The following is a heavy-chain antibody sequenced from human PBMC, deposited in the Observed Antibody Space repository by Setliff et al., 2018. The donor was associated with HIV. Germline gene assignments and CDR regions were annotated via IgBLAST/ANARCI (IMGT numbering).Heavy chain of an antibody. J-gene: IGHJ1*01. CDR2: FDPEDGET. CDR3: ATDPGYSSTRYSESFQH. V-gene: IGHV1-24*01. Sequence: LTELSIHWVRQAPGKGLEWMANFDPEDGETFYAQKFQGRLTMTEDTSTDTAYMELSSLRSDDTAMYYCATDPGYSSTRYSESFQHWGQGTVVTVSS. D-gene: IGHD6-13*01. CDR1: LTELS.